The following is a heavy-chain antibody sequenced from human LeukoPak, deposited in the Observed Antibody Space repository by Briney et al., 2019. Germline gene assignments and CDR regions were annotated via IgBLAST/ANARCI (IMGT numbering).Heavy chain of an antibody. J-gene: IGHJ5*02. D-gene: IGHD3-10*01. Sequence: SETLSLTCAVYGGSFSGYYWSWIRQPPGKGLEWIGEINHSGSTNYNPSLKSRVTILVDTSKNQFSLKLSSVTAADTAVYYCARGHHYGSGSPGSWGQGTLVTVSS. CDR2: INHSGST. V-gene: IGHV4-34*01. CDR1: GGSFSGYY. CDR3: ARGHHYGSGSPGS.